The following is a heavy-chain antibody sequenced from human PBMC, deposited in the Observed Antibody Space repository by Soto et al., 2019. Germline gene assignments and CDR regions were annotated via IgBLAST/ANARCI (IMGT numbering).Heavy chain of an antibody. CDR1: GGSISSYY. D-gene: IGHD2-2*01. CDR3: ARDQENWYCSSTSCSNWFDP. CDR2: IYTSGST. J-gene: IGHJ5*02. Sequence: QVQLQESGPGLVKPSETLSLTCTVSGGSISSYYWSWIRQPAGKGLEWIGRIYTSGSTNYNPSLKSRVTMSVDTSKNQFSLKLSSVTAADTAVYYCARDQENWYCSSTSCSNWFDPWGQGTLVTVSS. V-gene: IGHV4-4*07.